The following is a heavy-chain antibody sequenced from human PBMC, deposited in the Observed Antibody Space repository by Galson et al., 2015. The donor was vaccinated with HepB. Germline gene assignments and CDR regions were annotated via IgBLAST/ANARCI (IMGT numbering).Heavy chain of an antibody. Sequence: SLRLSCAASGFTFSSYAMHWVRQAPGEGLEWVAVISYDGSNKYYADSVKGRFTISRDNSKNTLYLQMNSLRAEDTAVYDCARDREWLRPGGYYYGMDVWGQGTTVTVSS. D-gene: IGHD5-12*01. V-gene: IGHV3-30-3*01. CDR3: ARDREWLRPGGYYYGMDV. CDR1: GFTFSSYA. J-gene: IGHJ6*02. CDR2: ISYDGSNK.